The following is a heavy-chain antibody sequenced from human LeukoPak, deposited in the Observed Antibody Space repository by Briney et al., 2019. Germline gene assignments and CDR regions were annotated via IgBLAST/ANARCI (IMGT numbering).Heavy chain of an antibody. D-gene: IGHD3-22*01. J-gene: IGHJ4*02. CDR3: VRDNSRGQSLGVIY. CDR1: GFTFSTYN. V-gene: IGHV3-48*01. CDR2: INADSSTI. Sequence: GGSLRLSCAASGFTFSTYNMNWVRKAPGKGLEWISYINADSSTIQYADSVRGRFTTSRDNAKNSLYLQMNSLRAEDTAVYYCVRDNSRGQSLGVIYWGQGSLVTVSS.